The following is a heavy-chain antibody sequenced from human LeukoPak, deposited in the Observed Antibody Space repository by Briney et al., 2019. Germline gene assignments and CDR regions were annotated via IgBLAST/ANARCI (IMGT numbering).Heavy chain of an antibody. J-gene: IGHJ3*02. Sequence: SETLSLTCTVSGGSISSYYWSWIRQPPGKGLEWIGYIYYSGSTNYNPSLKSRVTISVDTSKNQFSLKLSSVTAADTAVYYCARESWLINAFDIWGQGTMVTVSS. CDR3: ARESWLINAFDI. V-gene: IGHV4-59*01. CDR1: GGSISSYY. CDR2: IYYSGST. D-gene: IGHD3-16*01.